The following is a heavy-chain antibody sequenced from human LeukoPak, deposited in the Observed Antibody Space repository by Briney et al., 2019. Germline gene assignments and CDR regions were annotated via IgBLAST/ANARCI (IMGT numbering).Heavy chain of an antibody. V-gene: IGHV3-23*01. D-gene: IGHD3-9*01. J-gene: IGHJ4*02. Sequence: GGSLRLSCAASGFNLNTYTMYWVRQPPGKGLEWVSGIRNSDGSTYYADSVKGRFTISRDNSKNTLYLQMNSLRAEDTAVYYCAKVPGYQDPSFFDYWGQGTLVTVSS. CDR2: IRNSDGST. CDR1: GFNLNTYT. CDR3: AKVPGYQDPSFFDY.